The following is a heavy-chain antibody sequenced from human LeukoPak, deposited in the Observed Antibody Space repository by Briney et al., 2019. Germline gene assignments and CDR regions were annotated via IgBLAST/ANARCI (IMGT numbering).Heavy chain of an antibody. J-gene: IGHJ6*02. CDR1: GGSISSYY. CDR3: ARVRRITMIVVVTYYYYGMDV. D-gene: IGHD3-22*01. V-gene: IGHV4-59*12. Sequence: SETLSLTCTVSGGSISSYYWSWIRQPPGKGLEWIGYIYYSGSTNYNPSLKSRVTISVGTSKNQFSLKLSSVTAADTAVYYCARVRRITMIVVVTYYYYGMDVWGQGTTVTVSS. CDR2: IYYSGST.